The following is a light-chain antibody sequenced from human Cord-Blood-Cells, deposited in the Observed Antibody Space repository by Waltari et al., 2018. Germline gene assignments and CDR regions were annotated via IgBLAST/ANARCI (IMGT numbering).Light chain of an antibody. J-gene: IGLJ1*01. V-gene: IGLV3-25*03. CDR2: KDS. CDR1: ALPKQY. Sequence: CSGDALPKQYAYWYQQKPGQAPVLVIYKDSERPSGLPERFSGSSSGTTVTLTISGVQAEDEADYYCQSADSSGTYVFGTGTKVTVL. CDR3: QSADSSGTYV.